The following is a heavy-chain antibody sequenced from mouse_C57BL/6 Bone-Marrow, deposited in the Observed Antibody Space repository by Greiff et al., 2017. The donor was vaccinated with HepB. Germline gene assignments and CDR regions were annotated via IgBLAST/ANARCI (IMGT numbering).Heavy chain of an antibody. Sequence: EVKLQESGPGLVKPSQSLSLTCSVTGYSITSGYYWNWIRQFPGNKLEWMGYISYDGSNNYNPSLKNRISITRDTSKNQCFLNLNSVTTEDTATYYCARTITTVVEDYWGQGTTLTVSS. J-gene: IGHJ2*01. D-gene: IGHD1-1*01. CDR3: ARTITTVVEDY. CDR1: GYSITSGYY. V-gene: IGHV3-6*01. CDR2: ISYDGSN.